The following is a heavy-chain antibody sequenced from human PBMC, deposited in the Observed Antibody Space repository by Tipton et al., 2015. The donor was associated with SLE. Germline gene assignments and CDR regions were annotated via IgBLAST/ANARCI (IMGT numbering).Heavy chain of an antibody. CDR2: IYYSGST. D-gene: IGHD1-26*01. CDR3: AREGGSYTAFDH. CDR1: GGSISSYY. J-gene: IGHJ4*02. V-gene: IGHV4-59*01. Sequence: TLSLTCTVSGGSISSYYWSWIRQPPGKGLEWIGYIYYSGSTNYNPSLKSRVTISVDTSKNQFSLKLSSVTAADTAVYYCAREGGSYTAFDHWGQGTLVTVSS.